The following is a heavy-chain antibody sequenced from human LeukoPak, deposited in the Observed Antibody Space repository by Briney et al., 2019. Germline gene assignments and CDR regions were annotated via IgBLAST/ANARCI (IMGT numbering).Heavy chain of an antibody. CDR2: IKEDGSDK. V-gene: IGHV3-7*01. CDR3: ARERVQGFGELSPWGPEFDY. CDR1: GFTFSSYW. D-gene: IGHD3-10*01. Sequence: PGGSLRLSCAASGFTFSSYWMSWVRQSPGKGLEWVANIKEDGSDKYSVDSLKGRFTISRDNVKKSLYLQMNSLRAEDTAVYYCARERVQGFGELSPWGPEFDYWGQGTLVTVSS. J-gene: IGHJ4*02.